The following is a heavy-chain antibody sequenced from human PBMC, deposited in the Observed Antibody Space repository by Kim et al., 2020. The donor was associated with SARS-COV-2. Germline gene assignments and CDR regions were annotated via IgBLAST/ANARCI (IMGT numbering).Heavy chain of an antibody. CDR2: ISYDGSNK. V-gene: IGHV3-30-3*01. Sequence: GGSLRLSCAASGFTFSSYAMHWVRQAPGKGLEWVAVISYDGSNKYYADSVKGRFTISRDNSKNTLYLQMNSLRAEDTAVYYCARDLLHPGYSYGKIDYWGQGTLVTVSS. D-gene: IGHD5-18*01. CDR3: ARDLLHPGYSYGKIDY. CDR1: GFTFSSYA. J-gene: IGHJ4*02.